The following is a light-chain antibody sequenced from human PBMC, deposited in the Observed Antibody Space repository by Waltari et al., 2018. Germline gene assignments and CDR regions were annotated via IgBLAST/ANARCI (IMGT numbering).Light chain of an antibody. Sequence: QAALTQPRSVSGSPGQSVTISCTGTSSDIGAYNYVSWYQQHPGTAPKFLIYEVSKLPSGVSDRFSGSKSGNTASLTISGLQAEDEADYYCCSYTGSKTYIFGVGTRLTVL. CDR2: EVS. CDR1: SSDIGAYNY. CDR3: CSYTGSKTYI. V-gene: IGLV2-11*01. J-gene: IGLJ1*01.